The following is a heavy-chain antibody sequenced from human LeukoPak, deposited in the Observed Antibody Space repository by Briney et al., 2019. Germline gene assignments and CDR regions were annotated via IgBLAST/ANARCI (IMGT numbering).Heavy chain of an antibody. Sequence: GGSLRLSCAASGFTFSSYSMNWVRQAPGKGLEWVSYISSSSSTIYYADSVKGRFTISRDNAKNSLYLQMNSLRAEDTAVYYCARWDAATRPYWGQGTLVTVSS. CDR1: GFTFSSYS. V-gene: IGHV3-48*01. D-gene: IGHD6-25*01. CDR3: ARWDAATRPY. CDR2: ISSSSSTI. J-gene: IGHJ4*02.